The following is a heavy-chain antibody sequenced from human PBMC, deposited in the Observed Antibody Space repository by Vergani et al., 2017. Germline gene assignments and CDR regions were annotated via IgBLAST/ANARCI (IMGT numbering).Heavy chain of an antibody. Sequence: QVQLQASGPGRVKPSQTLTLTCTMSGGYISAGYYFWSWIREPAGKGLEWLGHISASGNASHSPSLKTRVSMSVDTSKNQSSLTVTSVTAADTAIYFCARRSGDYYXGGKVHPLRTAFDVWGHGTVVTVSS. J-gene: IGHJ3*01. CDR2: ISASGNA. V-gene: IGHV4-61*02. CDR1: GGYISAGYYF. CDR3: ARRSGDYYXGGKVHPLRTAFDV. D-gene: IGHD2-15*01.